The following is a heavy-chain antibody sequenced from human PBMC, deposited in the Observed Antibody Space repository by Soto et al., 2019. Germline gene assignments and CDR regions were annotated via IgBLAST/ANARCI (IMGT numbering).Heavy chain of an antibody. J-gene: IGHJ4*02. CDR3: ARERALQSVGGIFAVPDY. D-gene: IGHD2-15*01. V-gene: IGHV4-61*01. CDR1: GGSVSSGSYY. CDR2: IYYSGST. Sequence: QVQLQESGPGLVKPSETLSLTCTVSGGSVSSGSYYWIWIRQPTGKGLEWIGYIYYSGSTNYNPSLKSRVTISVDTSKNQFSLKLSSVTAADTAVYYCARERALQSVGGIFAVPDYWGQGPLVTVS.